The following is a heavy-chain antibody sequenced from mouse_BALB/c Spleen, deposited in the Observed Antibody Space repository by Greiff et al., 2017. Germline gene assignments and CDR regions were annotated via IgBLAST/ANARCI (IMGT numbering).Heavy chain of an antibody. J-gene: IGHJ1*01. V-gene: IGHV3-8*02. CDR3: ARYFPTTYFDV. D-gene: IGHD2-12*01. CDR2: ISYSGST. Sequence: EVKLQESGPSLVKPSQTLSLTCSVTGDSITRGYWNWIRKFPGNKLEYMGYISYSGSTYYNPSLKSRISITRDTSKNQYYLQLNSVTTEDTATYYCARYFPTTYFDVWGAGTTVTVSS. CDR1: GDSITRGY.